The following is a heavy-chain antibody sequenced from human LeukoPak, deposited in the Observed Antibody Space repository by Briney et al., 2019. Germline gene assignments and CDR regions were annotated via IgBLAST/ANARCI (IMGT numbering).Heavy chain of an antibody. CDR1: GGTFSSYA. CDR2: IIPIFGTA. V-gene: IGHV1-69*01. J-gene: IGHJ4*02. D-gene: IGHD3-16*01. CDR3: ACAYTKGARWGYYDY. Sequence: ASVKVSCKASGGTFSSYAISWVRQAPGQGLEWMGGIIPIFGTANYAQKFQGRVTITADESTSTAYMELSSLRSEDTAVYYCACAYTKGARWGYYDYWGQGTLVTVSS.